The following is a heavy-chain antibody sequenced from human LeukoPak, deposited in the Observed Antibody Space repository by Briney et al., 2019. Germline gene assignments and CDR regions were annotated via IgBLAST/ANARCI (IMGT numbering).Heavy chain of an antibody. CDR3: AGEMATINDYFDY. CDR2: ISSSGSTI. CDR1: GFTFSSYE. Sequence: GGSLRLSCAASGFTFSSYEMNWVRQAPGKGLEWVSYISSSGSTIYYADSVKGRFTISRDNAKNSLFLQMNSLRAEDTAVYYCAGEMATINDYFDYWGQGTLVTVSS. D-gene: IGHD5-24*01. J-gene: IGHJ4*02. V-gene: IGHV3-48*03.